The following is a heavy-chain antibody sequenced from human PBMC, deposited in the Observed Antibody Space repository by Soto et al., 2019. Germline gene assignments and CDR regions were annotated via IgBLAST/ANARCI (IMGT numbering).Heavy chain of an antibody. J-gene: IGHJ4*02. CDR2: ISGSGGST. Sequence: GGSLRLSCAASGFTFSSYAMSWVRQAPGKGLEWVSAISGSGGSTYYADSVKGRFTISRDNSKNTLYLQMNSLRAEDTAVYYCAKAIVVVVAGTYYFDYWGQGTLVTVSS. CDR1: GFTFSSYA. CDR3: AKAIVVVVAGTYYFDY. D-gene: IGHD2-15*01. V-gene: IGHV3-23*01.